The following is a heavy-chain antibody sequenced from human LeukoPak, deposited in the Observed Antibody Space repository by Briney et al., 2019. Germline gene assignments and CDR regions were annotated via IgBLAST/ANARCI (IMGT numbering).Heavy chain of an antibody. CDR3: ARLTMVRGVTITGAYY. J-gene: IGHJ4*02. CDR2: IYPGDFDT. Sequence: GESLQISCKGSGYSFTSYWIGWVRQMPGKGLEWMGIIYPGDFDTRYSPSFQGQVTISADKSISTAYLQWSSLKASDTAMYYCARLTMVRGVTITGAYYWGQGTLVTVSS. V-gene: IGHV5-51*01. D-gene: IGHD3-10*01. CDR1: GYSFTSYW.